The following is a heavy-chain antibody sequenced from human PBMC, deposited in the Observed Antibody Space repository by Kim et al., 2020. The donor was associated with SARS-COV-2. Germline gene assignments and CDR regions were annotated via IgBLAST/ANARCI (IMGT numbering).Heavy chain of an antibody. CDR3: ARARIVGSTRGTFDV. V-gene: IGHV4-4*02. CDR1: GAFISSRNW. CDR2: MYHTGST. Sequence: SETLSLTCAVSGAFISSRNWWSWVRQSPGKGLEWIGEMYHTGSTDYNPSLKSRVTISVDKSKNQFSLKLNSVTAADTAVYYCARARIVGSTRGTFDVWGQGTVVTVSS. J-gene: IGHJ3*01. D-gene: IGHD1-26*01.